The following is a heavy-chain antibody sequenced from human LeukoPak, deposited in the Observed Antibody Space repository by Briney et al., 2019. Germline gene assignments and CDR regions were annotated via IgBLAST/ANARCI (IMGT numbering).Heavy chain of an antibody. CDR1: GFTFSSYS. J-gene: IGHJ4*02. Sequence: GGSLRLSCAASGFTFSSYSMNWVRQAPGKGLEWVSSISSSSSYIYYADSVKGRFTISRDNSKNTLYLQMNSLRAEDTAVYYCAKEETDSSGYYFHNPFDYWGQGTLVTVSS. CDR2: ISSSSSYI. D-gene: IGHD3-22*01. V-gene: IGHV3-21*04. CDR3: AKEETDSSGYYFHNPFDY.